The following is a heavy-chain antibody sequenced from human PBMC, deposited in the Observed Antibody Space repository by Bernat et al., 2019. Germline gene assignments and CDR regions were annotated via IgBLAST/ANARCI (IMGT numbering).Heavy chain of an antibody. D-gene: IGHD2-15*01. CDR3: AKDFCSCCSCLFDY. J-gene: IGHJ4*02. CDR2: IWYDGSNK. CDR1: GFTFSTYG. V-gene: IGHV3-33*06. Sequence: QVQLVESGGGVVQPGRSLRLSCAASGFTFSTYGMHWVRKAPGKGLEWVGVIWYDGSNKYYADSVKGGFTISRDNSKNTLYLQMNSLRAEDTAVYYCAKDFCSCCSCLFDYWCQGTLVTFSS.